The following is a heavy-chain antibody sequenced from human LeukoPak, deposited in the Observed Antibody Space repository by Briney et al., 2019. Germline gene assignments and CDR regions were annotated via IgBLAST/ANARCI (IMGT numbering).Heavy chain of an antibody. CDR1: GGSFSGYY. D-gene: IGHD5-18*01. CDR3: ASGRRGYSCGRLDYYYYMDV. J-gene: IGHJ6*03. V-gene: IGHV4-34*01. Sequence: SETLSLTCAVYGGSFSGYYWSWIRQPPGKGLEWIGEINHSGSTNYNPSLKSRVTISVDTSKNQFSLRLSSVTAADTAVYYCASGRRGYSCGRLDYYYYMDVWGKGTTVTVSS. CDR2: INHSGST.